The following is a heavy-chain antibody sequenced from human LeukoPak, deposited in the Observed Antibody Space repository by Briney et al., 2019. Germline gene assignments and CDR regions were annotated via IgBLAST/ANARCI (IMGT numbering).Heavy chain of an antibody. V-gene: IGHV4-4*02. J-gene: IGHJ4*02. CDR1: GGSISSSNW. CDR3: ARDRAAAGTHFDY. D-gene: IGHD6-13*01. Sequence: SGTLSLTCAVSGGSISSSNWWSWVRQPPGKGLEWIGEVYHSGSTNYNPSLKSRVTISVDKSKNQFSLKLSSVTAADTAVYYCARDRAAAGTHFDYWGQGTLVTVSS. CDR2: VYHSGST.